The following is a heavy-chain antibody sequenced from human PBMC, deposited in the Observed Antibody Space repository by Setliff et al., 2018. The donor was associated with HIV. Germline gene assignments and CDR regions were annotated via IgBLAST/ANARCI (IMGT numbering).Heavy chain of an antibody. J-gene: IGHJ4*02. CDR2: IWTSGST. CDR1: GGSISSGSYY. Sequence: SETLSLTCTVSGGSISSGSYYWSWIRQPAGKGLEWIGRIWTSGSTNCNPSLKSRVTISVDTSKNQFSLKLSSVIAADTAVYYCARGPPGSSIGWYVGYWGQGTLVTVSS. D-gene: IGHD6-19*01. V-gene: IGHV4-61*02. CDR3: ARGPPGSSIGWYVGY.